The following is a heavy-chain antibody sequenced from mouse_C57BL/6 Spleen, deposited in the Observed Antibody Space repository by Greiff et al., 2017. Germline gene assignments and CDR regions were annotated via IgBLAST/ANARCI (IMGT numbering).Heavy chain of an antibody. Sequence: QVQLQQPGAELVRPGSSVKLSCKASGYTFTSYWMHWVKQRPIQGLEWIGNIDPSDSETHYNQKFKDKATLIVDKSSSTAYMQLSSLTSEDSAVYYCASEGGLPHPDYWGQGTTLTVSS. V-gene: IGHV1-52*01. CDR3: ASEGGLPHPDY. CDR2: IDPSDSET. D-gene: IGHD2-2*01. CDR1: GYTFTSYW. J-gene: IGHJ2*01.